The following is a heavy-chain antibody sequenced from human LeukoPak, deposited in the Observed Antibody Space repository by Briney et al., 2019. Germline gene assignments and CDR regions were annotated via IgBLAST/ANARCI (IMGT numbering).Heavy chain of an antibody. CDR1: GYTFTDYY. D-gene: IGHD1-26*01. CDR2: MNVKTGAT. CDR3: ARQSGTYWGLDY. J-gene: IGHJ4*02. V-gene: IGHV1-2*02. Sequence: ASLKVSCKTSGYTFTDYYIHWVRQAPGHGLEWLGWMNVKTGATSSAQKFPGRFTMTRDTSIGTASMEFSSLTSDDTAVYYCARQSGTYWGLDYWGQGTLVTVSS.